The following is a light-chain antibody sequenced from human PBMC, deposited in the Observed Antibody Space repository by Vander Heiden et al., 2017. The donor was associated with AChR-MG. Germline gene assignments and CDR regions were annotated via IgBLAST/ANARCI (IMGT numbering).Light chain of an antibody. Sequence: DIQMTQSPSSLSASVGDRVTITCQPSQDISNYLNWYQQKPGKAPKLLIYDASKLETGVPSRFSGSGSGTDFTFTISSLQPEDIATYYCQQYDNLPVTFGQGTKLEIK. CDR1: QDISNY. V-gene: IGKV1-33*01. J-gene: IGKJ2*01. CDR3: QQYDNLPVT. CDR2: DAS.